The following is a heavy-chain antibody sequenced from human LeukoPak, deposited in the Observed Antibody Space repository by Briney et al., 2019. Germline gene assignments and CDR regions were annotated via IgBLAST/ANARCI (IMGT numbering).Heavy chain of an antibody. CDR3: ARAYDSSGYYYGLDAFDI. V-gene: IGHV1-18*01. J-gene: IGHJ3*02. CDR2: ISAYNGNT. CDR1: GYTFTSYG. D-gene: IGHD3-22*01. Sequence: ASVKVSCKASGYTFTSYGISWVRQAPGQGLEWMGWISAYNGNTNYAQKLQGRVTMTTDTSTSTAYMELRSLRSDDTAVYYCARAYDSSGYYYGLDAFDIWGQGTMVTVSS.